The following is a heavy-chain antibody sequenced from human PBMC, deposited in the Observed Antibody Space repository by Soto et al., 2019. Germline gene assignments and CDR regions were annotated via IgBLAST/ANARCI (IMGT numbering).Heavy chain of an antibody. CDR3: ARDHVVVPAAITLEEWFDP. J-gene: IGHJ5*02. CDR1: GYTFTSYY. CDR2: INPSGGST. Sequence: ASVKVSCKASGYTFTSYYMHWVRQAPGQGLEWMGIINPSGGSTSYAQKFQGRVTMTRDTSTSTVYMELSSLRSEDTAVYYCARDHVVVPAAITLEEWFDPLGQGTLVTVSS. D-gene: IGHD2-2*02. V-gene: IGHV1-46*01.